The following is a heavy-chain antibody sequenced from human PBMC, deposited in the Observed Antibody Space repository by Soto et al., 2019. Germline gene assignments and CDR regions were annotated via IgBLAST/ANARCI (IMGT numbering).Heavy chain of an antibody. V-gene: IGHV4-30-2*01. CDR3: ARDKSGSYSIDY. CDR2: IYHSGST. CDR1: GGSISSGGYS. Sequence: LTCAVSGGSISSGGYSWSWIRQPPGKGLEWIGYIYHSGSTYYNPSLKSRVTISVDRSKNSLYLQMDSLRAEDTAVYYCARDKSGSYSIDYWGQGTLVTVSS. D-gene: IGHD1-26*01. J-gene: IGHJ4*02.